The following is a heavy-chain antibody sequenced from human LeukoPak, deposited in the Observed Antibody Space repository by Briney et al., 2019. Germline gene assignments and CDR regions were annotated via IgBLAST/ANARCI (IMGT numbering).Heavy chain of an antibody. V-gene: IGHV3-21*05. D-gene: IGHD3-22*01. Sequence: GGSLRLSCATSGFNFSNYAMSWVRQAPGKGLEWISGIRRNSDGVFYSDSVKDRFTISRDNAKNSLYLQMNSLRAEDTAVYYCARHDYDSSGYHDYWGQGTLVTVSS. CDR3: ARHDYDSSGYHDY. CDR2: IRRNSDGV. J-gene: IGHJ4*02. CDR1: GFNFSNYA.